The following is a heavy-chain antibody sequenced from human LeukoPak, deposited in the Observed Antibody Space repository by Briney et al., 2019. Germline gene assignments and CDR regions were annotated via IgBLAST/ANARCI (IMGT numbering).Heavy chain of an antibody. CDR2: INHSGST. D-gene: IGHD6-13*01. CDR1: GGSFSGYY. J-gene: IGHJ1*01. CDR3: ARVRRSYSSSWYVYFRH. V-gene: IGHV4-34*01. Sequence: SETLSLTCAVYGGSFSGYYWSWIRQRPGKGLEWIGEINHSGSTNYNPSLKSRVTISVDTSKNQFSLKLSSVTAADTDVYYCARVRRSYSSSWYVYFRHWGQGTLVTVSS.